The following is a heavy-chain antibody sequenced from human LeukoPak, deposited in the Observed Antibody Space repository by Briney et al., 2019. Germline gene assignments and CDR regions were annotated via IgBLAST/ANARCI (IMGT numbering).Heavy chain of an antibody. CDR3: ARDSSVYYDSSGYYY. D-gene: IGHD3-22*01. V-gene: IGHV1-18*01. CDR1: GYTFTSYG. J-gene: IGHJ4*02. Sequence: GASVKVSCKXSGYTFTSYGISWVRQAPGQGLEWMGWISAYNGNTNYAQKLQGRVTMATDTSTSTAYMELRSLRSDDTAVYYCARDSSVYYDSSGYYYWGQGTLVTVSS. CDR2: ISAYNGNT.